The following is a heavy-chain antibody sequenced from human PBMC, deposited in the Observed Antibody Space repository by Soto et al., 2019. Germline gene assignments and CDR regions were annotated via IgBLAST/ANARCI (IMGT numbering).Heavy chain of an antibody. V-gene: IGHV4-39*01. Sequence: SETLSLTCTVSGGSISSSSYYWGWIRQPPGKGLEWIGSIYYSGSTYYNPSLKSRVTISVDTSKNQFSLKLSSVTAADTAVYYCRAVAEEGWGQGTLVTVSS. CDR3: RAVAEEG. J-gene: IGHJ4*02. CDR1: GGSISSSSYY. CDR2: IYYSGST. D-gene: IGHD6-19*01.